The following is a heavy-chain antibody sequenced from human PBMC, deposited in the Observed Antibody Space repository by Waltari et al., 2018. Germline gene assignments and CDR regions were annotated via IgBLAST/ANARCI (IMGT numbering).Heavy chain of an antibody. CDR1: GGTVSSYA. CDR3: ARSLLYSSGWYRGCYFDL. CDR2: IILIFGTA. D-gene: IGHD6-19*01. J-gene: IGHJ2*01. V-gene: IGHV1-69*05. Sequence: QVQLGQAGAEVKKPGSSVKVSCKASGGTVSSYAISWVRQAPGQGLEWMGGIILIFGTANYAHKCQRSVTITTAESTSTAYMELSSLRSEDTAVYYCARSLLYSSGWYRGCYFDLWGRGTLVSVSS.